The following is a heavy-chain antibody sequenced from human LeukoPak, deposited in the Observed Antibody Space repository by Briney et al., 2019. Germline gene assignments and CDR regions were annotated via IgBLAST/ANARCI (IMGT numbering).Heavy chain of an antibody. D-gene: IGHD4-23*01. CDR2: INHSGST. Sequence: PSETLSLTCAVYGGSFSGYYWSWIRQPPGKGLEWVGEINHSGSTNYNPSLKSRVTISVDTSKNQFSLKLSSVTAADTAVYYCARDGYGGNSYFSDYWGQGTLVTVSS. CDR3: ARDGYGGNSYFSDY. J-gene: IGHJ4*02. V-gene: IGHV4-34*01. CDR1: GGSFSGYY.